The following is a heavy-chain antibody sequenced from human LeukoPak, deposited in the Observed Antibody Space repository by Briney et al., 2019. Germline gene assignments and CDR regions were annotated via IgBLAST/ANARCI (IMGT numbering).Heavy chain of an antibody. CDR3: ARQNSNRIFDY. CDR1: GYSISSGYY. V-gene: IGHV4-38-2*01. Sequence: SETLSLTCAVSGYSISSGYYWGWIRQPPGKGLEWIGSIYHSGSTYYTPSLKSRVTISVDTSKNQFSLKLSSVTAADTAMYYCARQNSNRIFDYWGQGTLVTVSS. D-gene: IGHD4-11*01. CDR2: IYHSGST. J-gene: IGHJ4*02.